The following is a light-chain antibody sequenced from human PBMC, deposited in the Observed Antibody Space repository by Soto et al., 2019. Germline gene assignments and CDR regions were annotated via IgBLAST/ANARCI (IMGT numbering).Light chain of an antibody. CDR1: LRVISSY. J-gene: IGKJ5*01. CDR2: GAS. CDR3: QQYASSPLIT. Sequence: LKLSGDAVSLKQRERATLSCRASLRVISSYVAWFQQRPGRAPRLLIYGASSRATGIPDRFSGSGSGTDFTLTISRLEPEDFAVYYCQQYASSPLITFAEGTRLEIK. V-gene: IGKV3-20*01.